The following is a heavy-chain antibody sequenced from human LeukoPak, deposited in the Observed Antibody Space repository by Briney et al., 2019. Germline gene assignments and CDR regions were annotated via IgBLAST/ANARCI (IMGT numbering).Heavy chain of an antibody. CDR2: MHPNSGDT. J-gene: IGHJ5*02. CDR1: GYTFSTYE. Sequence: GASVKVSCKTSGYTFSTYEINWVRQAAGQGLEWMGWMHPNSGDTDYAQKFQGRVTMTGDTSINTVYMELSSLRSEDTAVYYCTRGPRNDPWGQGTLVTVSS. D-gene: IGHD1-14*01. CDR3: TRGPRNDP. V-gene: IGHV1-8*01.